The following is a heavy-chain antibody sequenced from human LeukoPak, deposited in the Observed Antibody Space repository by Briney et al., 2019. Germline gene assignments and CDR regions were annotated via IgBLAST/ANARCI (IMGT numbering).Heavy chain of an antibody. CDR2: IYHSGST. Sequence: SQTLSLTCTVSGGSISSGGYYWSWIRQPPGKGLEWIGYIYHSGSTYYNPSLKSRVTISVDRSKNQFSLKLSSVTAADTAVYYGARLSLSWGLRWFDPWGQGTLVTVSS. CDR3: ARLSLSWGLRWFDP. CDR1: GGSISSGGYY. J-gene: IGHJ5*02. D-gene: IGHD6-13*01. V-gene: IGHV4-30-2*01.